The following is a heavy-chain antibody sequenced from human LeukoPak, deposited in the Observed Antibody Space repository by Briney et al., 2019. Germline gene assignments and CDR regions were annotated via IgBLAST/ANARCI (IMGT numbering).Heavy chain of an antibody. V-gene: IGHV4-4*08. CDR3: AREGWYYYDSSGENAFDI. Sequence: PSETLSLTCSVSGGSVSSYYWSWIRQSPGKGLEWIGYIHNSGRTNYNPSLKSRVTGFVDTSKNQVSLRLSSVTAADTAVYYCAREGWYYYDSSGENAFDIWGQGTMVTVSS. CDR1: GGSVSSYY. J-gene: IGHJ3*02. CDR2: IHNSGRT. D-gene: IGHD3-22*01.